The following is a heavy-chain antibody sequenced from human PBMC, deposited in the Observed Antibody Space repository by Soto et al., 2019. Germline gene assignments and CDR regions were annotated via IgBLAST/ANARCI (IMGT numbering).Heavy chain of an antibody. D-gene: IGHD3-3*01. J-gene: IGHJ6*03. CDR3: ARGTLQLRFSVWSKTENYYYMDV. CDR1: GDSISTYY. V-gene: IGHV4-59*01. CDR2: IHYSGST. Sequence: SETLSLTCTVSGDSISTYYWSWVRQPPGKGLEWIGHIHYSGSTNYNPSLKSRVTISVDTSKNQFALQLTSVSAADTAVYYCARGTLQLRFSVWSKTENYYYMDVWGEGTRVTVSS.